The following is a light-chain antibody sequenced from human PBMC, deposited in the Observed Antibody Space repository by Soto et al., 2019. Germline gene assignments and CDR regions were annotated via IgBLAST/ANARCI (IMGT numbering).Light chain of an antibody. CDR2: GNS. CDR3: QSYDSSLSGYV. J-gene: IGLJ1*01. Sequence: QSVLTQPASVSGSPGQSITISCTGTSSDVGGDNDVPWYQQHPGKAPKLIIYGNSNRPSGVPNRFSGSKSGTSASLAITGLQAEDEADYYCQSYDSSLSGYVFGTGTKVTVL. CDR1: SSDVGGDND. V-gene: IGLV1-40*01.